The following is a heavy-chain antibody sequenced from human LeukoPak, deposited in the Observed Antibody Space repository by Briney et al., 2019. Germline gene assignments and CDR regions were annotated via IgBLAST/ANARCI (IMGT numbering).Heavy chain of an antibody. CDR3: AKEAFEYSSSPDY. Sequence: PGGSLRLSCAASGFTFSSYSMHWVRQAPGKGLEWVSSISSSSSYIYYADSVKGRFTISRDNAKNSLYLQMNSLRAEDTAVYYCAKEAFEYSSSPDYWGQGTLVTVSS. D-gene: IGHD6-6*01. J-gene: IGHJ4*02. CDR2: ISSSSSYI. CDR1: GFTFSSYS. V-gene: IGHV3-21*04.